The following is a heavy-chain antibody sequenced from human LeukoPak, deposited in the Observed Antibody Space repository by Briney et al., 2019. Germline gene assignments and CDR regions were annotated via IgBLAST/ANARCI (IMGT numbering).Heavy chain of an antibody. D-gene: IGHD4-17*01. CDR3: ARDLSGELTNWFDP. Sequence: SETLSLTCTVSGGSISSYYWSWIRQPPGKGLEWIGYIYYSGSTNYNPSLKSRVTISVDTSKNQFSLKLSSVTAADTAVYYCARDLSGELTNWFDPWGQGTLVTVSS. J-gene: IGHJ5*02. CDR1: GGSISSYY. CDR2: IYYSGST. V-gene: IGHV4-59*01.